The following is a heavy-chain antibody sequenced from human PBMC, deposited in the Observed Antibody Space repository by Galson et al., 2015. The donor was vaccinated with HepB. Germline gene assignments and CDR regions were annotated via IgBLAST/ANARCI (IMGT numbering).Heavy chain of an antibody. CDR2: ISYDGSNK. D-gene: IGHD6-13*01. V-gene: IGHV3-30*03. J-gene: IGHJ5*02. Sequence: SLRLSCAASGFTFSSYGMHWVRQAPGKGLEWVAVISYDGSNKYYADSVKGRFTISRDNAKNSLYLQMNSLRVEDTAVYYCASRSGQQLGNGNWFDPWGQGTLVTVSS. CDR3: ASRSGQQLGNGNWFDP. CDR1: GFTFSSYG.